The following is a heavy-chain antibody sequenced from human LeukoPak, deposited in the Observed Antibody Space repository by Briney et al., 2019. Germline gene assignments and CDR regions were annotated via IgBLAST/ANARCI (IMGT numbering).Heavy chain of an antibody. D-gene: IGHD6-13*01. V-gene: IGHV1-46*01. CDR3: AREGVAGTGLDY. CDR1: GYTFSIYN. J-gene: IGHJ4*02. CDR2: INPSGGT. Sequence: ASVKVSCKASGYTFSIYNMHWVRQAPGQGLEWMGIINPSGGTSYAQKLQGRITMTRDTSTVYMELSSLRSEDTAVYYCAREGVAGTGLDYWGQGTLVTVSS.